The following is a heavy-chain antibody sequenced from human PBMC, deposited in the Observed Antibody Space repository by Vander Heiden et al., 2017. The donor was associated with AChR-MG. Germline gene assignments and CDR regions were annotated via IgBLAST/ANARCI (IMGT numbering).Heavy chain of an antibody. D-gene: IGHD2-8*01. CDR2: ISHTGST. CDR1: GASFSDY. Sequence: QVRLQQWGAGVLKPSETLSLTCAVFGASFSDYWVWIRQPPGRGLEWIGEISHTGSTKDNPSLKSRVTISVDISKNQFSLRLTSVTAADTADYDCARGRVTWDVWGQGTTVTVSS. CDR3: ARGRVTWDV. J-gene: IGHJ6*02. V-gene: IGHV4-34*01.